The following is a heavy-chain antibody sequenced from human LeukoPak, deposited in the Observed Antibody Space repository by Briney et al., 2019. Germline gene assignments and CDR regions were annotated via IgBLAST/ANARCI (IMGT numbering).Heavy chain of an antibody. Sequence: GGSLRLSCVASGFAFSDDSMNWVRQPPGKGLEWVSAISGSGGSTYYADSVKGRFTISRDNSKNTLYLQMNSLRAEDTAVYYCAKVLSTVTTIQHWGQGTLVTVSS. J-gene: IGHJ1*01. V-gene: IGHV3-23*01. CDR3: AKVLSTVTTIQH. CDR1: GFAFSDDS. CDR2: ISGSGGST. D-gene: IGHD4-17*01.